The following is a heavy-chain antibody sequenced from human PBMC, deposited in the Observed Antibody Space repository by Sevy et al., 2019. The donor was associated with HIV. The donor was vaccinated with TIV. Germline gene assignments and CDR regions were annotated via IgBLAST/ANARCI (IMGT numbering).Heavy chain of an antibody. V-gene: IGHV3-15*01. CDR1: GFTFNNAW. CDR2: IKTKTDGGTQ. CDR3: AKDVAGDYVFGDRSEY. Sequence: GGSLRLSCVASGFTFNNAWMSWVRQPPGRGLEWVGHIKTKTDGGTQDYAAPVKARFTISSDDSKTPVYLQMYSLKIDDTAVYYCAKDVAGDYVFGDRSEYWGQGTLVTVSS. D-gene: IGHD4-17*01. J-gene: IGHJ4*02.